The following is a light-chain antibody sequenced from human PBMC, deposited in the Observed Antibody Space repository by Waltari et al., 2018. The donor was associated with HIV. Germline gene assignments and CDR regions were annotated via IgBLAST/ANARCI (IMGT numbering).Light chain of an antibody. CDR3: GAWNGSPSGPV. CDR2: RND. J-gene: IGLJ3*02. CDR1: SSSIGSGY. Sequence: QSVLTQPPSVSGAPGQRVTVSCSGSSSSIGSGYVCWYQQLPGAAPKLFISRNDQRPSGVPDRFSGSKSGTSASLAISGLRSEDEAVYYCGAWNGSPSGPVFGGGTKLTVL. V-gene: IGLV1-47*01.